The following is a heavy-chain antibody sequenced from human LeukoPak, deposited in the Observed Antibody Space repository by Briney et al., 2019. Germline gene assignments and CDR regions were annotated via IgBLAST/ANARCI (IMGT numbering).Heavy chain of an antibody. CDR2: IRYDGTII. CDR3: AKLVGAIPSDY. CDR1: GFTFSSYG. V-gene: IGHV3-30*02. J-gene: IGHJ4*02. D-gene: IGHD1-26*01. Sequence: GGSLRLSCAASGFTFSSYGMHWVRQAPGKGLEWVSFIRYDGTIIYYADSVKGRFTISRDNSKNTLYLQLSSLRAEDTAVYYCAKLVGAIPSDYWGQGTLVTVSS.